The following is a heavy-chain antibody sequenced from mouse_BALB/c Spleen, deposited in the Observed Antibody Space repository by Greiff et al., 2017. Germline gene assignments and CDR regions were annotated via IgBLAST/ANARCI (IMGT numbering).Heavy chain of an antibody. V-gene: IGHV1-80*01. Sequence: VKVVESGAELVRPGSSVKISCKASGYAFSSYWMNWVKQRPGQGLEWIGQIYPGDGDTNYNGKFKGKATLTADKSSSTAYMQLSSLTSEDAAVYFCARRGRGFDYWGQGTTLTVSS. D-gene: IGHD3-3*01. CDR1: GYAFSSYW. CDR2: IYPGDGDT. J-gene: IGHJ2*01. CDR3: ARRGRGFDY.